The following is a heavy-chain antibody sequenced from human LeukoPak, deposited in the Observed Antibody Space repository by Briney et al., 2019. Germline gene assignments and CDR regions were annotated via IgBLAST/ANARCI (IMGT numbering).Heavy chain of an antibody. CDR1: GYTFTSYG. V-gene: IGHV1-18*01. J-gene: IGHJ4*02. CDR2: ISAYNGNT. Sequence: ASVKVSCKASGYTFTSYGISWVRQAPGQGLEWMGWISAYNGNTNYAQKLQGRVTMTTDTSTSTAYMELRSLRSDDTAVYYCARDTYYYDSSGYVDYWGQGTLVTVSS. CDR3: ARDTYYYDSSGYVDY. D-gene: IGHD3-22*01.